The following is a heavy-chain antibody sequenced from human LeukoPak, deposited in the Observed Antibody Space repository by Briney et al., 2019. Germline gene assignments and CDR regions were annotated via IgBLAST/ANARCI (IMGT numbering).Heavy chain of an antibody. J-gene: IGHJ3*02. CDR2: ISGNSKDR. CDR3: AREVAEAFDI. CDR1: GFTISSYS. Sequence: GGSLRLSCVVSGFTISSYSMNWVRQAPGKGLEWVSSISGNSKDRFYVDSVKGRFTISRDNAKNSLDLQMNSLRDDDTAVYYCAREVAEAFDIWGQGTMVTVSS. V-gene: IGHV3-21*01.